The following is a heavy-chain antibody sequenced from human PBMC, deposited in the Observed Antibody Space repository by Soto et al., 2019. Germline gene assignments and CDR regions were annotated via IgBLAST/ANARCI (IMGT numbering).Heavy chain of an antibody. V-gene: IGHV1-3*01. D-gene: IGHD3-10*01. CDR1: GYTFTSYA. Sequence: ASVKVSCKASGYTFTSYAMHWVRQAPGQRLEWMGWINAGNGNTKYSQKFQGRVTITRDTSASTAYMELSSLRSEDTAVYYCAGRFGETSYYYYYYMAVWGKGTTVTVSS. CDR2: INAGNGNT. J-gene: IGHJ6*03. CDR3: AGRFGETSYYYYYYMAV.